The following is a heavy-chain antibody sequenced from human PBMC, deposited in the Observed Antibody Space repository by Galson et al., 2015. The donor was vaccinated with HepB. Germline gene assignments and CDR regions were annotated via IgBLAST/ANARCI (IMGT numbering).Heavy chain of an antibody. V-gene: IGHV1-8*01. CDR2: MSPNSGYT. CDR1: GYTFSTYD. D-gene: IGHD7-27*01. J-gene: IGHJ4*02. Sequence: SVKVSCKASGYTFSTYDINWVRQATGQGLEWLGWMSPNSGYTGYAQEFQDRVTMTRDTSIGTAYLELNSVRAEDRAVYYCARNLPRTGDFDFWGQGTLVTVSS. CDR3: ARNLPRTGDFDF.